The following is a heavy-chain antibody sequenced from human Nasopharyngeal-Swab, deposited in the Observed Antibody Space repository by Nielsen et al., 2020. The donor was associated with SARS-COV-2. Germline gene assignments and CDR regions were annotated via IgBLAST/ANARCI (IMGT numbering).Heavy chain of an antibody. D-gene: IGHD6-19*01. CDR2: IKQDGSQK. V-gene: IGHV3-7*01. CDR3: AREHSSGWYYFDY. J-gene: IGHJ4*02. Sequence: GGSLRLSCAASGFTFSNYWMSWVRQAPGKGLEWVANIKQDGSQKYYVDSVKGRFTISRDNAKNSLYLQMNSLRAEDTAVYYCAREHSSGWYYFDYWGQGMLVTVSS. CDR1: GFTFSNYW.